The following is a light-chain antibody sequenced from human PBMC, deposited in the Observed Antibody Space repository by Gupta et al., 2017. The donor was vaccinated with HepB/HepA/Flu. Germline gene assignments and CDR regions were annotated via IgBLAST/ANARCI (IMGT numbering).Light chain of an antibody. V-gene: IGLV2-23*02. CDR1: SSDVGGYNL. Sequence: QSALTQPASVSGSPGTSITISCTGTSSDVGGYNLVSWYQQHPGKAPTVMIYEVTKRPSGVSSRFSGSKSGNTASLTISGLQAEDEADYFCCSYAGSYSVVFGGGTKLTVL. J-gene: IGLJ2*01. CDR2: EVT. CDR3: CSYAGSYSVV.